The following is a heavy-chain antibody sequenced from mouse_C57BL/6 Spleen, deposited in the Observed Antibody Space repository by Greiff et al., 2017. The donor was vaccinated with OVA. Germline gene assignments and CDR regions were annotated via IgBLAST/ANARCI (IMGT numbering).Heavy chain of an antibody. D-gene: IGHD2-3*01. CDR2: INPNYGTT. V-gene: IGHV1-39*01. CDR1: GYSFTDYN. CDR3: ARSPIGDGYPLAMDY. Sequence: EVQLQQSGPELVKPGASVKISCQASGYSFTDYNMNWVKQSNGKSLEWIGGINPNYGTTSYNQKFKGKATLTVDQSSSTAYMQLNSLTSEDSAVYYCARSPIGDGYPLAMDYWGQGTSVTVSS. J-gene: IGHJ4*01.